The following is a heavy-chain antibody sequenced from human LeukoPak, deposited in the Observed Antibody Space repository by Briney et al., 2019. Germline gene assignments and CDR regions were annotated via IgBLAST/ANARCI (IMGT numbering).Heavy chain of an antibody. D-gene: IGHD3-22*01. V-gene: IGHV4-59*08. J-gene: IGHJ4*02. CDR1: GGSISSYY. Sequence: SETLSLTCTVSGGSISSYYWSWIRQPPGKGLEWIGYIYYSGSTNYNPSLKSRVTISVDTSKNQFSLKLSSVTAADTAAYYCARHSSGYYIPFDYWGQGTLVTVSS. CDR3: ARHSSGYYIPFDY. CDR2: IYYSGST.